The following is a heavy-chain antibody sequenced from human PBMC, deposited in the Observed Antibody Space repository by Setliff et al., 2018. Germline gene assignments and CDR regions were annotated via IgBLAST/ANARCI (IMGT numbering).Heavy chain of an antibody. J-gene: IGHJ4*02. V-gene: IGHV4-59*11. D-gene: IGHD3-3*01. CDR2: ISNRGST. CDR3: ALSDHYPFYYDY. CDR1: GDYISSQY. Sequence: PSETLSLTCTVSGDYISSQYWSWIRQPPGKGLEWIGYISNRGSTDYNPSLKSRVTISEDTSRSQFSLKLTSVTTGDTAVYYCALSDHYPFYYDYWGLGTLVTVSS.